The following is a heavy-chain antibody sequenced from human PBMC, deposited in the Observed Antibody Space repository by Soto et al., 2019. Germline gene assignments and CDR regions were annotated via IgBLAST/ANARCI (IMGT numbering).Heavy chain of an antibody. J-gene: IGHJ4*02. D-gene: IGHD5-18*01. CDR3: ARGAQPHPGGYSYGYHFDY. Sequence: ASVKVSCKASGYTFTSYAMHWVRQAPGQRLEWMGWINAGNGNTKYSQKFQGRVTITRDTSASTAYMELSSLRSEDTAVYYCARGAQPHPGGYSYGYHFDYWGQGTLVTVSS. V-gene: IGHV1-3*01. CDR1: GYTFTSYA. CDR2: INAGNGNT.